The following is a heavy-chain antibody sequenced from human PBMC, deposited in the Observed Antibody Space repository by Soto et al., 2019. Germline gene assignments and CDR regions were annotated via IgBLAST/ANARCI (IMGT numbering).Heavy chain of an antibody. CDR2: ISTYNGNT. J-gene: IGHJ1*01. V-gene: IGHV1-18*01. D-gene: IGHD6-19*01. Sequence: QIQLVQSGAEVKKPGASIKVSCKASGYMFTSYGINWVRQAPGQGPEWMGWISTYNGNTNYAQKHQGRVTMTTDTSTSTACGELKTLRSDDTVVYDCARDLGIAVAGLFQDWGQGALVIVSS. CDR1: GYMFTSYG. CDR3: ARDLGIAVAGLFQD.